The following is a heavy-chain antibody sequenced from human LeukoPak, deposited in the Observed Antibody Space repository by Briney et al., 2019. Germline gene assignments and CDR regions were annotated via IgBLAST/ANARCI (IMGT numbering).Heavy chain of an antibody. CDR2: INPNSGGT. CDR3: AIISAADFDY. D-gene: IGHD6-13*01. J-gene: IGHJ4*02. CDR1: GYTFTGYC. V-gene: IGHV1-2*02. Sequence: ASVKVSCKTYGYTFTGYCMHWVRQAHGQGLEWMGWINPNSGGTNYAQKFQGRVTMTRDTSISTAYMELSRLTSDDTAVYYCAIISAADFDYWGQGTLVTVSS.